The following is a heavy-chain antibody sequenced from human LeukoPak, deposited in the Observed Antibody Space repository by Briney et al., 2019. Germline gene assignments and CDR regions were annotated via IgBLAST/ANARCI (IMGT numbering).Heavy chain of an antibody. D-gene: IGHD2-2*01. CDR3: ARNLPAADY. V-gene: IGHV3-48*03. CDR1: GSPLRSQT. Sequence: HSGGSLRFSGAAPGSPLRSQTMNWVRQAQGKGLEWVSYISNTGSVIYYADSVKGRFTISRDNAKNSLYLQMNSLRAEDTAVYYCARNLPAADYWGQGTLVTVSS. CDR2: ISNTGSVI. J-gene: IGHJ4*02.